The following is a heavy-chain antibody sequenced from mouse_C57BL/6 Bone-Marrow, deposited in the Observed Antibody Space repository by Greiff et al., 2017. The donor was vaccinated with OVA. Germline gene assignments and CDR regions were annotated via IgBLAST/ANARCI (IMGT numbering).Heavy chain of an antibody. CDR2: ISDGGSYT. J-gene: IGHJ2*01. CDR3: ARANWDDY. Sequence: EVHLVESGGGLVKPGGSLKLSCAASGFTFSSYAMSWVRQTPEKRLEWVATISDGGSYTYYPDNVKGRFTISRDNAKNNLYLQMSHLKSEDTAMYYCARANWDDYWGQGTTLTVSA. CDR1: GFTFSSYA. D-gene: IGHD4-1*01. V-gene: IGHV5-4*01.